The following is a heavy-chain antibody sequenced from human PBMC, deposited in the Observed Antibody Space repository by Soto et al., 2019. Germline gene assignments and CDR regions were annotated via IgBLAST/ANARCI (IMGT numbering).Heavy chain of an antibody. V-gene: IGHV3-7*01. CDR3: ARSIAARLNWFDP. D-gene: IGHD6-6*01. CDR2: IKQDGSEK. J-gene: IGHJ5*02. CDR1: GFTFSSYW. Sequence: GGSLRLACAASGFTFSSYWMSWVRQAPGKGLEWVANIKQDGSEKYYVDSVKGRFTISRDNAKNSLYLQMNSLRAEDTAVYYCARSIAARLNWFDPWGQGTLVTVSS.